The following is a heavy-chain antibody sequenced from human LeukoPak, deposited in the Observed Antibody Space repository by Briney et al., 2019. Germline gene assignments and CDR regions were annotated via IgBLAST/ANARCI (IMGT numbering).Heavy chain of an antibody. D-gene: IGHD2-15*01. J-gene: IGHJ4*02. CDR1: GYSFTGYY. V-gene: IGHV1-2*02. Sequence: ASVKVSCKASGYSFTGYYMHWVRQAPGQGLEWMGWINPKSGGTNCAQNFQGRVTMTRDTSTSTAYMELSRLRSDDTAVYYCARDSGYCSGGSCWYFDYWGQGTLVTVSS. CDR2: INPKSGGT. CDR3: ARDSGYCSGGSCWYFDY.